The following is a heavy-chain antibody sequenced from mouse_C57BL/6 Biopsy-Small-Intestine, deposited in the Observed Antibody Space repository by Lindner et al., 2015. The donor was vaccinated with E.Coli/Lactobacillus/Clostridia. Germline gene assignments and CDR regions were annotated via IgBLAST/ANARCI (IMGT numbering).Heavy chain of an antibody. Sequence: VQLQESGPGLVKPGASVKISCKASGYSFTGSYMNWVKQSPEKSLEWIGEISPRTGGTTYNQKFRAKVTLTVDESSSTAYLQLKSLASEDSAFYYCASSNYGSTWFAYWGQGTLVTVSA. J-gene: IGHJ3*01. CDR1: GYSFTGSY. D-gene: IGHD1-1*01. CDR2: ISPRTGGT. CDR3: ASSNYGSTWFAY. V-gene: IGHV1-42*01.